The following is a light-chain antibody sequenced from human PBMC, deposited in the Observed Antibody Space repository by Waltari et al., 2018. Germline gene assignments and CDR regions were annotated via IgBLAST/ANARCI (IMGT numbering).Light chain of an antibody. V-gene: IGKV1-39*01. CDR2: DTS. CDR1: QSISTY. Sequence: DIQMTQSPSSLSASVGDRFTITCRASQSISTYLNWYKQKPGKAPKLLISDTSRLQSGVPSRFSGRGSGTDFTLTISSLQAEDLATYYCQQSYSPLSTFGQGTKVEIK. J-gene: IGKJ1*01. CDR3: QQSYSPLST.